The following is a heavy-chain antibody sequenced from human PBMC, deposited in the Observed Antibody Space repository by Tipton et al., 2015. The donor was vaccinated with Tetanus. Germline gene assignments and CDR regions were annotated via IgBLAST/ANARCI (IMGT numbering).Heavy chain of an antibody. CDR3: ARGIWFGPGPKFYFDS. J-gene: IGHJ4*02. Sequence: TLSLTCTVSGASISSYYWSWIRQPAGKGLEWIGRVYTSGTTNYNPSLKSRVTMSLDTSKNQFSLKLNSVTAADTAVYYCARGIWFGPGPKFYFDSWGQGILVAVSS. CDR1: GASISSYY. D-gene: IGHD3-10*01. CDR2: VYTSGTT. V-gene: IGHV4-4*07.